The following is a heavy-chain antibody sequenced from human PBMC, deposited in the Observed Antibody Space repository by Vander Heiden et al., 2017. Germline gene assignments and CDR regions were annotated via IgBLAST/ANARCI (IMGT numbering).Heavy chain of an antibody. J-gene: IGHJ4*02. Sequence: EVQLVESGGGLVKPGGSLRLSCAASGFTFSSYSMNWVRQAPGKGLEWVSSISSSSSYIYDADSVKGRFTISRDNAKNSLYRQMNSLRAEDTAGYYCARAPRGWGDDYWCQGTLVTVSS. V-gene: IGHV3-21*01. CDR1: GFTFSSYS. CDR2: ISSSSSYI. CDR3: ARAPRGWGDDY. D-gene: IGHD3-16*01.